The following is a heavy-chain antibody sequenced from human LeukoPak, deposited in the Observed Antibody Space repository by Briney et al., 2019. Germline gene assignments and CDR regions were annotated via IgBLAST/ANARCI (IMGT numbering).Heavy chain of an antibody. V-gene: IGHV3-53*01. CDR2: VYKDGKM. Sequence: GSLRLSCAASGFTVSSTYMSWVRQSPGKGLEWVSVVYKDGKMFYIDSVKGRFAISRDTSKNTVYLQMNNLRAEDTAVYYCASRHCSGGDCYFAGADPFDHWGQGTLVTVSS. CDR3: ASRHCSGGDCYFAGADPFDH. J-gene: IGHJ4*02. CDR1: GFTVSSTY. D-gene: IGHD2-21*01.